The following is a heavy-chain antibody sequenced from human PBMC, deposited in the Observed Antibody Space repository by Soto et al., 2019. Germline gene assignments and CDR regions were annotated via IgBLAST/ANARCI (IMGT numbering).Heavy chain of an antibody. Sequence: PGGSLRLSCAASGFTFSSYCMSWVRQAPGKGLEWVSSISGSGAGIYYADSVKGRFTISRDNSKNTLYLQMNGLRAEDTAVYYCARDVGYCSGGRCYAWLDPWGQGTLVTVSS. CDR2: ISGSGAGI. J-gene: IGHJ5*02. CDR1: GFTFSSYC. V-gene: IGHV3-23*01. D-gene: IGHD2-15*01. CDR3: ARDVGYCSGGRCYAWLDP.